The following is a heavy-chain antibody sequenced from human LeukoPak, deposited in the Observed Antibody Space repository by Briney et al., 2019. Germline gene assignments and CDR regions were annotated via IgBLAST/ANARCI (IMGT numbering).Heavy chain of an antibody. V-gene: IGHV4-59*01. CDR3: ARASGGYFNNWFDP. J-gene: IGHJ5*02. CDR1: GGSLSTYY. Sequence: KPSETLSLTCTVSGGSLSTYYWSWIRQPPGKGLEWMGYIYYTGSTNYNPSLKSRVTISVDTPKNQFSLRLSSVTAADTAVYYCARASGGYFNNWFDPWGQGTLVTVSS. D-gene: IGHD3-22*01. CDR2: IYYTGST.